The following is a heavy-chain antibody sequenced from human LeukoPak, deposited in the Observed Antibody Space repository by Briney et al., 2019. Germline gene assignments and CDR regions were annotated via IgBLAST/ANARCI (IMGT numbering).Heavy chain of an antibody. V-gene: IGHV4-59*01. J-gene: IGHJ4*02. D-gene: IGHD2-15*01. CDR2: IHYSGST. CDR1: GGSISSYY. Sequence: PSETLSLTCTVSGGSISSYYWSWIRQPPGKGLEWIGYIHYSGSTNYNPSLKSRVTISVDTSKNQFSLKLSSVTAADTAMYYCARYCGGGSCQYYFDYWGQGTLVTVSS. CDR3: ARYCGGGSCQYYFDY.